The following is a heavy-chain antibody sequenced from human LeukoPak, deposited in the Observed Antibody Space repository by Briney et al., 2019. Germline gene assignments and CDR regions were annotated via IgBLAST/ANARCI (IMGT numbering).Heavy chain of an antibody. CDR3: AKGGYSYGNGAFDI. D-gene: IGHD5-18*01. CDR1: GFTFDGYA. J-gene: IGHJ3*02. V-gene: IGHV3-9*01. CDR2: ISWNSGSI. Sequence: GGSLRLSCAASGFTFDGYAMHWVRQAPGKGLEWVSGISWNSGSIGYADSVKGRFTISRDNAKNSLYLQMNSLRAEDTALYYCAKGGYSYGNGAFDIWGQGTMVTVSS.